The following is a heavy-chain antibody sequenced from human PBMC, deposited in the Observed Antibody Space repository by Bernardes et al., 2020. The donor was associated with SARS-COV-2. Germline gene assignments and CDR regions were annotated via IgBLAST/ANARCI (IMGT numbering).Heavy chain of an antibody. Sequence: SETLSLTCAVYRGSFSSYYWSWIRQPPGKGLEWIGEINHSGSTNYNSSLKSRVTISVDTSKNQFSLRLTSVTAADTAVYYCAGFRGYKYGYLDFDLWGRGTLVTVSS. D-gene: IGHD5-18*01. V-gene: IGHV4-34*01. CDR2: INHSGST. J-gene: IGHJ2*01. CDR3: AGFRGYKYGYLDFDL. CDR1: RGSFSSYY.